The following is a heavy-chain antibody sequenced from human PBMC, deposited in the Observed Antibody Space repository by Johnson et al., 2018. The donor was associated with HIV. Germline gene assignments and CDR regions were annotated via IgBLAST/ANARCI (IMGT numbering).Heavy chain of an antibody. CDR2: IWYDGSKK. CDR1: GFTFSTYG. D-gene: IGHD1-26*01. V-gene: IGHV3-33*06. J-gene: IGHJ3*02. Sequence: VQLVESGGGVVQPGRSLRLSCAASGFTFSTYGMHWVRQAPGKGLEWVAVIWYDGSKKYYVESVQGRFTISRDNSKNTLYLQMNSLRAEDTAVYYCVKGVVGAEDVFDIWGQGTMVTVSS. CDR3: VKGVVGAEDVFDI.